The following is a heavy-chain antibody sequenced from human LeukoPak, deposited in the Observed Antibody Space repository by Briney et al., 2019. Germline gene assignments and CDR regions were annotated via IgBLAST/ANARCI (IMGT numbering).Heavy chain of an antibody. CDR2: INGGNGNT. Sequence: GASVKVSCKASGYTFTNYAIHWVRQAPGQGLEWMGWINGGNGNTKYSQKFQDRVTITRDTSASTAYMELSSLRSEDTAIYYCARSTEYSSGSNGGYYFDYWGQGTLVTVSS. D-gene: IGHD6-19*01. CDR1: GYTFTNYA. V-gene: IGHV1-3*01. J-gene: IGHJ4*02. CDR3: ARSTEYSSGSNGGYYFDY.